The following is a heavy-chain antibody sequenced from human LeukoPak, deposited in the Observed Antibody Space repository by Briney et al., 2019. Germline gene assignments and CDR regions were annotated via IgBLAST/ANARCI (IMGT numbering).Heavy chain of an antibody. CDR1: GGSISSSSYY. J-gene: IGHJ4*02. D-gene: IGHD1-26*01. CDR3: ASVLHSGSFYPPY. Sequence: PSETLSLTCTVSGGSISSSSYYWGWIRQPPGKGLEWIGSIYYSGSTYYNPSLKSRVTISVDTSKNQFSLKLSSVTAADTAVYYCASVLHSGSFYPPYWGQGTLVTVSS. V-gene: IGHV4-39*01. CDR2: IYYSGST.